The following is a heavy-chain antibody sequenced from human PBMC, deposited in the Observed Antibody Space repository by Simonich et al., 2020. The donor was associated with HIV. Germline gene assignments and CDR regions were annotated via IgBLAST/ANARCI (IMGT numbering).Heavy chain of an antibody. J-gene: IGHJ4*02. Sequence: EVQLVESGGGLVQPGRSLRLSCAASGFTFDDYAMHWVRQAPEKGLEWVSGISWNSGSIGYADSVKGRFTISRDNAKNSLYLQMNSLRAEDMALYYCAKDRYSSSSGSFDYWVQGTLVTVSS. CDR1: GFTFDDYA. V-gene: IGHV3-9*03. CDR3: AKDRYSSSSGSFDY. D-gene: IGHD6-6*01. CDR2: ISWNSGSI.